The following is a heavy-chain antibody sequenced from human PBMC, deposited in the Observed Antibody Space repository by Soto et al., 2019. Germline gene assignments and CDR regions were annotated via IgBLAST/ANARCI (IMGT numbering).Heavy chain of an antibody. CDR3: AQTLGSAVAGPGRFDL. CDR1: GGTFSRYA. Sequence: QVQLVQSGAEVKKPGSSVKVSCKASGGTFSRYAISWVRQAPGQGLEWMGGITPMFGTANYAQKFQGRVTIPADESTSTVHRELRRLRSEDTAVYYCAQTLGSAVAGPGRFDLWGRGTLVIVSS. D-gene: IGHD6-19*01. V-gene: IGHV1-69*12. CDR2: ITPMFGTA. J-gene: IGHJ2*01.